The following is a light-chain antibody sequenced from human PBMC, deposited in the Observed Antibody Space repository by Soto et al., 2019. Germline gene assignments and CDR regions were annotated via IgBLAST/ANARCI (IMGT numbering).Light chain of an antibody. V-gene: IGKV3-15*01. CDR3: QQYNKWPPFT. CDR2: AAY. J-gene: IGKJ5*01. Sequence: EIVMTQSPATLSVSPGERASLSWRASQGVSSTLAWYQQKPGQAPRLVIYAAYTRATGIPDRFSGSVSWTKSTLTISRLPYDDDAVYSCQQYNKWPPFTFGKGTRLEIK. CDR1: QGVSST.